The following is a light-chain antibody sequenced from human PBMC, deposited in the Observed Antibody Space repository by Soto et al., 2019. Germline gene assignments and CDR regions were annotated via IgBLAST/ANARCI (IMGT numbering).Light chain of an antibody. CDR2: EAS. V-gene: IGKV1-33*01. J-gene: IGKJ2*01. CDR3: QQYANLPYT. Sequence: DIQMTQYPSSLSASVGARVTITCQASQDISRYLSWHQQKPGKAPKLLIHEASNLETGGPSRFSASGSGTDFAFTISSLQPDDIATYYCQQYANLPYTFGQGTKLDIK. CDR1: QDISRY.